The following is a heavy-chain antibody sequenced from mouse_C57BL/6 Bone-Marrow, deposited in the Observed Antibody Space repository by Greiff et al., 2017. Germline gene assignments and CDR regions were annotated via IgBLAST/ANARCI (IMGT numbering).Heavy chain of an antibody. CDR2: IDPSDSET. CDR3: GRGTTVRGSYWYFDV. J-gene: IGHJ1*03. D-gene: IGHD1-1*01. CDR1: GYTFTSYW. V-gene: IGHV1-52*01. Sequence: QVQLQQPGAELVRPGSSVKLSCKASGYTFTSYWMHWVKQRPIQGLEWIGNIDPSDSETHYNQKFKDKATLTVDKSSSTAYMQLSSLTSEDSAVYYCGRGTTVRGSYWYFDVWGTGTTVTVSS.